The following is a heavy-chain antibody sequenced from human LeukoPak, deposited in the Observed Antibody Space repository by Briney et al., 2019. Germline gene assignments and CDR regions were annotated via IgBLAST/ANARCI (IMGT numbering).Heavy chain of an antibody. CDR2: ISYDGSNK. D-gene: IGHD3-16*01. Sequence: PGGSLRLSYAASGFTFSNYGMHWVRQAPGKGLEWVAAISYDGSNKYYADSVKGRFTNSRDNSKNTLYLQMNSLRAEDTAVYYCARNKPSGGEDYWGQGTLVTVSS. CDR3: ARNKPSGGEDY. CDR1: GFTFSNYG. J-gene: IGHJ4*02. V-gene: IGHV3-30*03.